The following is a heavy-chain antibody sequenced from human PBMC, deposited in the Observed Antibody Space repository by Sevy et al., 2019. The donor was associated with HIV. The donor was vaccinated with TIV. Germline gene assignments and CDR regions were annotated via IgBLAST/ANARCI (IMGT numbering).Heavy chain of an antibody. Sequence: LSLTCVASGFTFSSYEMNWVRQAPGKGLEWVSYISNSGTSMYYSDSVKGRLTISRDNARNSLYLQMNSLRAEDTAVYYCARDLPPSATTVAHFDCWGQGTLVTVSS. J-gene: IGHJ4*02. V-gene: IGHV3-48*03. CDR1: GFTFSSYE. D-gene: IGHD4-17*01. CDR3: ARDLPPSATTVAHFDC. CDR2: ISNSGTSM.